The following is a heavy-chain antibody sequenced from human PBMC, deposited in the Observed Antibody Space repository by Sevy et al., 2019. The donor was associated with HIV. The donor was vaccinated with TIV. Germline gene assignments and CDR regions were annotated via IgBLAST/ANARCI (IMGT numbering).Heavy chain of an antibody. D-gene: IGHD6-19*01. Sequence: SQTLSLTCTVSGNSVSSSSYYWGWIRQSPGKGLEWIGSIYYSGSTYYNPSLKSRVTISVDTSKNQFSLKLSSVAAADTAVYYCASTYSSGWYPLDYWGQGTLVTVSS. CDR3: ASTYSSGWYPLDY. J-gene: IGHJ4*02. CDR1: GNSVSSSSYY. CDR2: IYYSGST. V-gene: IGHV4-39*01.